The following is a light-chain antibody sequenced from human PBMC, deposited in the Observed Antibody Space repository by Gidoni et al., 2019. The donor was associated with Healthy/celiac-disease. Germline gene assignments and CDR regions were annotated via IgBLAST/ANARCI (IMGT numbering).Light chain of an antibody. CDR1: QGISNS. Sequence: DIQMTQSPSSLSASVGDRVTITCRASQGISNSLAWYQQKPGKAPKLLLYAASRLESGVPSRFSGSGSGTDYTLTISSLQPEDFATYYCQQYYSTRRYXFXQGTKLEIK. J-gene: IGKJ2*01. CDR2: AAS. CDR3: QQYYSTRRYX. V-gene: IGKV1-NL1*01.